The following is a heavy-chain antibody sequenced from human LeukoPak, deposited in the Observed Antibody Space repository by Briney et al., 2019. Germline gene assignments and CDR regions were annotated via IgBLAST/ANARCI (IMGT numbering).Heavy chain of an antibody. Sequence: PGRSLRLSSAASGFTFSSYGMHWVRQAPGKGLEWVADISYDGSNKYYADSVKGRFTISRDNSKNTLYLQMNSLRGEDTAVYYCAKGAAGLAVAGDWFDPWGQGTLVTVSS. CDR3: AKGAAGLAVAGDWFDP. V-gene: IGHV3-30*18. J-gene: IGHJ5*02. CDR1: GFTFSSYG. CDR2: ISYDGSNK. D-gene: IGHD6-19*01.